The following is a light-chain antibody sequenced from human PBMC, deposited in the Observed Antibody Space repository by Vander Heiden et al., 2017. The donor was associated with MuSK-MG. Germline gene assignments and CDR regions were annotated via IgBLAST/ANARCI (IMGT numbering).Light chain of an antibody. CDR3: QQSYSTPPT. Sequence: DIQMTQSPPSLSASVGDRVTITCRASQRISNYLNWYQQKPGKVPKLLIYAASSLQSGVPSRFSGSGSGTDFTPTISSLQLEDFATYYCQQSYSTPPTFGQGTKLEIK. J-gene: IGKJ2*01. V-gene: IGKV1-39*01. CDR2: AAS. CDR1: QRISNY.